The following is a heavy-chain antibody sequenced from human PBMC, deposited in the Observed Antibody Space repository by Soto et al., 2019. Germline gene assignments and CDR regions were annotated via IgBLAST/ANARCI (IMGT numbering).Heavy chain of an antibody. D-gene: IGHD2-2*01. CDR1: GYTFTSYG. CDR3: ARGYCSSTSCYYYYGMDV. V-gene: IGHV1-18*01. J-gene: IGHJ6*02. Sequence: ASVKVSCKASGYTFTSYGISWVRQAPGQGLGWMGWISAYNGNTNYAQKLQGRVTMTTDTSTSTAYMELRSLRSDDTAVYYCARGYCSSTSCYYYYGMDVWGQGTTVTVSS. CDR2: ISAYNGNT.